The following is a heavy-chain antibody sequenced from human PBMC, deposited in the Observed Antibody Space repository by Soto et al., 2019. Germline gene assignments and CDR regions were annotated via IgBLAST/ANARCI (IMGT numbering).Heavy chain of an antibody. Sequence: QVQLVESGGGVVQPGRSLRLSCAASGFTFSSYAMHWVRQAPGKGLEWVAVISYDGSNKYYADSVKGRFTISRDNSKNTLYLQMNSLRAEDTAVYYCARDRRDGYNPWRYFDYWGQGTLVTVSS. D-gene: IGHD5-12*01. CDR1: GFTFSSYA. CDR2: ISYDGSNK. CDR3: ARDRRDGYNPWRYFDY. J-gene: IGHJ4*02. V-gene: IGHV3-30-3*01.